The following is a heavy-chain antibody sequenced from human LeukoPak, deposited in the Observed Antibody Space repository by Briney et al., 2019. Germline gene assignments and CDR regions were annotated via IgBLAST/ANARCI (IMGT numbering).Heavy chain of an antibody. J-gene: IGHJ6*02. CDR3: ARGPYYYYYYGMDV. Sequence: SETLSLTYAVYGGSFSGYYWSWIRQPPAKGLEWIGENNHSGSTNYYPSLKSRVTLSVDNAKNQFSLKLSSAAAADPAWYLLARGPYYYYYYGMDVWGQGTTVTVSS. V-gene: IGHV4-34*01. CDR2: NNHSGST. CDR1: GGSFSGYY.